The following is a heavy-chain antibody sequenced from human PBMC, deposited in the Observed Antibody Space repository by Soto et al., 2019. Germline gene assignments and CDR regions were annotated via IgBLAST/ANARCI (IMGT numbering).Heavy chain of an antibody. J-gene: IGHJ5*02. CDR3: ARGLAARPSWFDP. CDR1: GFTFSSYS. V-gene: IGHV3-48*02. CDR2: ISSSSSTI. Sequence: GGSLRLSCAASGFTFSSYSMNWFRQAPGKGLEWVSYISSSSSTIYYADSVKGRFTISRDNAKNSLYLQLNSLRDEDTAVYFCARGLAARPSWFDPWGQGTLVTVSS. D-gene: IGHD6-6*01.